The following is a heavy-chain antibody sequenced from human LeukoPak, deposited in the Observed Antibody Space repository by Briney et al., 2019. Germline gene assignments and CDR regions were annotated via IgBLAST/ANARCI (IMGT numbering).Heavy chain of an antibody. J-gene: IGHJ4*02. Sequence: GGSLRLSCAASGFTFSSYGMHWVRQAPGKGLEWVAVISYDGSNKYYADSVKGRFTISRDNSKNTLYLQMNSLRAEDTAVYYCAKDDSSVVINFDYWGQGTLVTVSS. CDR2: ISYDGSNK. CDR1: GFTFSSYG. D-gene: IGHD4-23*01. CDR3: AKDDSSVVINFDY. V-gene: IGHV3-30*18.